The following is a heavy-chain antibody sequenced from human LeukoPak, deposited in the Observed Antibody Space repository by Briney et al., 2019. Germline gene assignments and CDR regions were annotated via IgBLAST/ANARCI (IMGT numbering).Heavy chain of an antibody. CDR1: GYTFTGYY. Sequence: ASVKVSCKASGYTFTGYYMHWVRQAPGQGLEWMGWINPNSGGANSAQKFQGRVTMTRDTSISTASMELNRLGSDDTAVYYCAGSRYYDILTGYYSSAFDIWGQGTMVTVSS. V-gene: IGHV1-2*02. J-gene: IGHJ3*02. CDR3: AGSRYYDILTGYYSSAFDI. CDR2: INPNSGGA. D-gene: IGHD3-9*01.